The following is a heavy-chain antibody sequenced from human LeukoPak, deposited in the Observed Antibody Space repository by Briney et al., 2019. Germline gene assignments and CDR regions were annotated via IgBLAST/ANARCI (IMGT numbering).Heavy chain of an antibody. Sequence: SETLSLTCTVSGGSISSSSYYWGWIRQPPGKGLEWIGSIYYSGSTYYNPSLKSRVTISVDTSKNQFPLKLSSVTAADTAVYYCAGKTYYYDSSGQGLDYWGQGTLVTVSS. V-gene: IGHV4-39*01. J-gene: IGHJ4*02. CDR2: IYYSGST. CDR1: GGSISSSSYY. CDR3: AGKTYYYDSSGQGLDY. D-gene: IGHD3-22*01.